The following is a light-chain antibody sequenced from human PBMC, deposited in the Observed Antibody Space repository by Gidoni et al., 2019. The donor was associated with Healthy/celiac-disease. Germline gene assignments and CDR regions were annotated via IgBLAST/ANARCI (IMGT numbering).Light chain of an antibody. V-gene: IGLV3-1*01. Sequence: SYELTQPPSVSVSSGQTASITCSGDKLGDKYACWYQQKPGQSPVLVIYQDSKRPSGIPERFSGSNSGNTATLTISGTQAMDEADYYCQAWDSSLVVFGGVTKLTVL. CDR1: KLGDKY. CDR2: QDS. J-gene: IGLJ2*01. CDR3: QAWDSSLVV.